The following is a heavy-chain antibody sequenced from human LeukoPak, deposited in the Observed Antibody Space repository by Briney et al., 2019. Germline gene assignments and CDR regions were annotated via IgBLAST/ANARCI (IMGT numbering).Heavy chain of an antibody. V-gene: IGHV3-7*01. CDR1: GFTFSNYW. CDR3: AGDGVVDFCISYGNNNYYYMDV. J-gene: IGHJ6*03. Sequence: GGSLRLSCAASGFTFSNYWMTWVRQAPGKGLEWVANIKQDGSEISYVDSVKGRFTISRDNAKNSLYLQMNNLRVEDTAVYYCAGDGVVDFCISYGNNNYYYMDVWGKGTTVTVSS. CDR2: IKQDGSEI. D-gene: IGHD3-3*01.